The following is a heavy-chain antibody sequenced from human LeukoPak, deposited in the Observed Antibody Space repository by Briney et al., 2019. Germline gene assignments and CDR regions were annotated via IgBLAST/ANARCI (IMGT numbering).Heavy chain of an antibody. CDR2: ISYDGSNK. D-gene: IGHD3-10*01. CDR3: ASYGSGSYYNDLDY. CDR1: GFTFSSYG. Sequence: GGSLRLSCAASGFTFSSYGMHWVRQAPGKGLEWVAVISYDGSNKYYADSVKGRFTISRDNSKNTLYLQMNSLRAEDTAVYYCASYGSGSYYNDLDYWGQGTLVTVSS. V-gene: IGHV3-30*03. J-gene: IGHJ4*02.